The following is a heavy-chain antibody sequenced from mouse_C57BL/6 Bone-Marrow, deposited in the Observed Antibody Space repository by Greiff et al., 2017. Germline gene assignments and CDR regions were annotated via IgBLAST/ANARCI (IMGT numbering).Heavy chain of an antibody. CDR3: ARDSRRGFAY. CDR2: IYPRSGNT. CDR1: GYTFTSYG. V-gene: IGHV1-81*01. Sequence: QVQLQQSGAELARPGASVKLSCKASGYTFTSYGISWVKQRTGQGLEWIGEIYPRSGNTYYNEKFKGKATLTADKSSSTAYMELRSLTSEDSAVYVWARDSRRGFAYWGQGTLVTVSA. J-gene: IGHJ3*01.